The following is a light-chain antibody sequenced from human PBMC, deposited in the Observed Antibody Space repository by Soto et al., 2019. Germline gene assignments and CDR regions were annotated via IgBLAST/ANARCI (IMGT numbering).Light chain of an antibody. Sequence: QSALTQPASVSGSPGQSITISCTGTSSVVGSYNLVSWYQQHPGKAPKLMIYEVSKRPSGVSNRFSGSKSGNTASLTISGLQAEDEADYYCCSYAGSSPLFFGTGTKVTVL. CDR2: EVS. CDR3: CSYAGSSPLF. V-gene: IGLV2-23*02. CDR1: SSVVGSYNL. J-gene: IGLJ1*01.